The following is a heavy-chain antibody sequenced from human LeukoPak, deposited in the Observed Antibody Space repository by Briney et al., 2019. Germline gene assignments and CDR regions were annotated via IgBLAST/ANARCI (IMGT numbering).Heavy chain of an antibody. CDR1: GGSISSYY. V-gene: IGHV4-59*01. CDR2: IYYSGST. Sequence: SETLSLTCTVSGGSISSYYWSWIRQPPGKGLEWIGYIYYSGSTNYNPSLKSRVTISVDTSKNQFSLKLSSVTAADTAVYYCARARIVGAIDYWGQGTLVTVSS. CDR3: ARARIVGAIDY. D-gene: IGHD1-26*01. J-gene: IGHJ4*02.